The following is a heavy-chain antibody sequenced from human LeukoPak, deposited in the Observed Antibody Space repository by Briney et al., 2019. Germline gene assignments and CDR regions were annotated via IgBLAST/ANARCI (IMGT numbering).Heavy chain of an antibody. J-gene: IGHJ4*02. Sequence: PGGSLRLSCAASGFTFRSYSMHWVRQAPGKGLEWVSSISSSSRYIYYADSMKGRFTISRDNSKNSLYLQMNSLRAEDTAVYYCARVAEAAAFDSWGQGTLVTVSS. CDR1: GFTFRSYS. CDR3: ARVAEAAAFDS. CDR2: ISSSSRYI. D-gene: IGHD6-13*01. V-gene: IGHV3-21*06.